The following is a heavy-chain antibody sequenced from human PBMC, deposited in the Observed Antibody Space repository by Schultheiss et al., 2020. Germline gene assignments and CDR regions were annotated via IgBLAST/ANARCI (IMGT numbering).Heavy chain of an antibody. V-gene: IGHV4-34*01. D-gene: IGHD3-10*01. CDR1: GGSFSGYY. J-gene: IGHJ5*02. Sequence: SATLSLTCAVYGGSFSGYYWSWIRQPPGKGLEWIGEINHSGSTNYNPSLKSRVTISVDTSKNQFSLKLSSVTAADTAVYYCARGRITMVRGVIRWFDPWGQGTLVTVSS. CDR3: ARGRITMVRGVIRWFDP. CDR2: INHSGST.